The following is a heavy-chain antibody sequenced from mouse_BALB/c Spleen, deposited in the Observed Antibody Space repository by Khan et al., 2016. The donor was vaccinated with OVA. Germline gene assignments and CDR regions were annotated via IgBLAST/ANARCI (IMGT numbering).Heavy chain of an antibody. V-gene: IGHV5-15*02. Sequence: EVELVESGGGLVQPGGSRKLSCAASGFTFSDYGMAWVRQTPGKGPEWVAFISNLAYSIYYADTVTGRFTISRENAKNTPYLEMSSLRSEDTAMYYCARGERYGLYAMDYWGQGTSVTVSS. D-gene: IGHD2-14*01. CDR2: ISNLAYSI. J-gene: IGHJ4*01. CDR3: ARGERYGLYAMDY. CDR1: GFTFSDYG.